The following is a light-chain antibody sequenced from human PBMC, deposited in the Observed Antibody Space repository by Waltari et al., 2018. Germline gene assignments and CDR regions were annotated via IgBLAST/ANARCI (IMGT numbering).Light chain of an antibody. CDR1: QGISSW. CDR3: QQSNSFPQT. Sequence: DIQMTQFTSSVSASVGDRVTITCRASQGISSWLAWSQQKPGKAPKLLIYAASSLQSGVPSRFSGSGSGTDFTLTINSLQPEDFATYYCQQSNSFPQTFGQGTKVEIK. J-gene: IGKJ1*01. CDR2: AAS. V-gene: IGKV1-12*01.